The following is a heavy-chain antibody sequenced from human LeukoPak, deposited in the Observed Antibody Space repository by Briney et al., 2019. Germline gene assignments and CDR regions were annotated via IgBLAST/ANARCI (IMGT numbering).Heavy chain of an antibody. CDR2: VRDDGSST. CDR1: GFTFSSYA. D-gene: IGHD3-3*01. Sequence: PGGSLRLSCAASGFTFSSYAMRWVRQAPGKGLEWLSSVRDDGSSTYYADSVKGRFTISRDNSKNTLYLQMNSLRAEDTAVYYCAKDRSGNFDYWGQGTLVTASS. V-gene: IGHV3-30*02. CDR3: AKDRSGNFDY. J-gene: IGHJ4*02.